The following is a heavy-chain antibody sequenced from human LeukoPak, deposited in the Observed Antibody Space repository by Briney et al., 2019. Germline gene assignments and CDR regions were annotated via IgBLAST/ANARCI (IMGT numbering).Heavy chain of an antibody. D-gene: IGHD3-10*01. CDR1: GDSISSSTYY. V-gene: IGHV4-39*01. J-gene: IGHJ4*02. CDR3: ARSSYGAGSKPYWVDC. Sequence: KSSETLSLTCTVSGDSISSSTYYWAWIRQPPGKGLEYIGSYSGSTYYNPSLKSRVTMSVDTSKKQFSLKLSSVTAADTAVYYCARSSYGAGSKPYWVDCWGQGTLVTVSS. CDR2: YSGST.